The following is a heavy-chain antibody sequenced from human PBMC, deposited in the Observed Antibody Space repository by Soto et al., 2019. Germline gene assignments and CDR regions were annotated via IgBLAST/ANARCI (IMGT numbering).Heavy chain of an antibody. J-gene: IGHJ6*02. D-gene: IGHD2-21*02. CDR3: ARGHRVVTSGGGKFYFCSYGMDA. CDR2: IGHSGIT. V-gene: IGHV4-34*01. CDR1: GGSFSNYH. Sequence: QVQLQQWGAGLLKPSETLSLTCAVYGGSFSNYHWTWIRQSPGKGLEWIGEIGHSGITKYNPSLKSRVSVGLDASKNQFSLKVNSVTAADTAVYYCARGHRVVTSGGGKFYFCSYGMDAWGQGTTVTVSS.